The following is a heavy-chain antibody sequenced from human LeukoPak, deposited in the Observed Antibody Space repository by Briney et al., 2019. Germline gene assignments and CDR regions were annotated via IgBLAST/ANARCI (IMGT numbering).Heavy chain of an antibody. J-gene: IGHJ5*02. D-gene: IGHD5-18*01. CDR3: ARIGTAMDDWFDP. CDR2: IFYSGTT. V-gene: IGHV4-39*07. Sequence: SETLSLTCTVSGGSISTSNYYWGWIRQPPGKGLEWIGNIFYSGTTYYSPSLKSRVTISLDTSRNQFSLKLNSVTAADTAVYYCARIGTAMDDWFDPWGQGTLVTVSS. CDR1: GGSISTSNYY.